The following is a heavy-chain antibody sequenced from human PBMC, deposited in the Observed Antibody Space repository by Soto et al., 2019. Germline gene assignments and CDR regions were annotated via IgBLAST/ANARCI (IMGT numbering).Heavy chain of an antibody. Sequence: SETLSLTCAVSGGSISSGGYSWSWIRQPPGKGLECIGYIYHSGSTYYNPSLKSRVTISVDRSKNQFSLKLSSVTAADTAVYYCASDVFYSTWRIDSWGQGTLVTVSS. J-gene: IGHJ4*02. CDR3: ASDVFYSTWRIDS. CDR2: IYHSGST. D-gene: IGHD6-13*01. V-gene: IGHV4-30-2*01. CDR1: GGSISSGGYS.